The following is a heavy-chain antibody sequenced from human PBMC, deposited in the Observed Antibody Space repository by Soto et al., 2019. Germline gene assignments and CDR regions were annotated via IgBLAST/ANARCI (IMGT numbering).Heavy chain of an antibody. V-gene: IGHV1-69*13. CDR2: MIPIFGTA. CDR1: GGTFSSYA. Sequence: SVKVSCKASGGTFSSYAISWVRQAPGQGLEWMGGMIPIFGTANYAQKFQGRVTITADESTSTAYMELSSLRSEDTAVYYCARDPTYYDFCSGFPTPYYYYGMDVWGQGTTVTVSS. CDR3: ARDPTYYDFCSGFPTPYYYYGMDV. D-gene: IGHD3-3*01. J-gene: IGHJ6*02.